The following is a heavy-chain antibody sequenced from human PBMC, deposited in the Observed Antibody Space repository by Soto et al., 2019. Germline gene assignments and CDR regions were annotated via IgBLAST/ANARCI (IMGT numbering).Heavy chain of an antibody. J-gene: IGHJ6*02. V-gene: IGHV1-69*01. CDR1: GGTFSSYA. CDR2: LIPIFGTA. CDR3: ARGQFSTGCFYYGMDV. Sequence: QVQLVQSGAEVKKPGSSVKVSCKASGGTFSSYAISWVLQAPGQGLEWMGGLIPIFGTANYAQQFQGSVTITADESTRTAYMELSSLRSEDTAVYYCARGQFSTGCFYYGMDVCGQGPTVTVSS. D-gene: IGHD2-2*01.